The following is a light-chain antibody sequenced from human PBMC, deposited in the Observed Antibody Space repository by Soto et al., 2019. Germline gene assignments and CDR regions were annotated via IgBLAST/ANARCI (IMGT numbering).Light chain of an antibody. J-gene: IGLJ3*02. Sequence: QSALTQPPSASGSPGQSVTISCTGASSDVGGYNYVSWYQQHPGKAPKLMIYEVSKRPSGVPDRFSGSKSGNTASLTVSGLQAEDEADSYCSSYAGSNNLRLFGGGTKLTVL. CDR1: SSDVGGYNY. CDR3: SSYAGSNNLRL. CDR2: EVS. V-gene: IGLV2-8*01.